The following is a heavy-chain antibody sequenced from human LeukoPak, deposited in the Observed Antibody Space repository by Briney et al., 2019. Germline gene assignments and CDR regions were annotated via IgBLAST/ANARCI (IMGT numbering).Heavy chain of an antibody. D-gene: IGHD3-22*01. CDR2: IRSKAYGGTT. CDR3: TRGFLPYYYDSSGHGPFGY. V-gene: IGHV3-49*04. J-gene: IGHJ4*02. Sequence: GSLRLSCAASGFTFSRYAMSWVRQAPGKGLEWVGFIRSKAYGGTTEYAASVKGRFTISRDDSKSIAYLQMNSLKTEDTAVYYCTRGFLPYYYDSSGHGPFGYWGQGTLVTVSS. CDR1: GFTFSRYA.